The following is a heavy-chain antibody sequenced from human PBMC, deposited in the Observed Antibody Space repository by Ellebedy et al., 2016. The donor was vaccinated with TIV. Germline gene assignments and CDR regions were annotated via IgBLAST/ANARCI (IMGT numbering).Heavy chain of an antibody. D-gene: IGHD3-10*01. CDR3: AREGVSVILPSY. CDR1: GFSLSRYW. J-gene: IGHJ4*02. Sequence: GESLKISCTASGFSLSRYWMTWVRQAPGKGLEWVAIIKEDGSEQHYVDSVEGRFTISRDNAKNSLYLQMNSLRVEDTALYYCAREGVSVILPSYWGQGTLVTVSS. V-gene: IGHV3-7*04. CDR2: IKEDGSEQ.